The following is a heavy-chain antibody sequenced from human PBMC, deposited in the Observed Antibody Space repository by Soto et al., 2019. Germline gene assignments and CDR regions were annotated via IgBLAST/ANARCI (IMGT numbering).Heavy chain of an antibody. CDR1: GGSISSGRYY. V-gene: IGHV4-31*11. CDR2: IYYSGST. Sequence: SETLSLTCAVSGGSISSGRYYWTWIRQHPGKGLEWIGYIYYSGSTYYNPSLKSRVTISVDTSKNQFSLKLSSVTAADTAVYYCARQVEELPDYFDYWGQGALVTVSS. D-gene: IGHD1-7*01. CDR3: ARQVEELPDYFDY. J-gene: IGHJ4*02.